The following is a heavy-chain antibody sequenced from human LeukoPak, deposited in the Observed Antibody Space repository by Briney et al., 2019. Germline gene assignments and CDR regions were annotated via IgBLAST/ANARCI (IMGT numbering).Heavy chain of an antibody. Sequence: GGSLRFSCAASGFTFDDYTMHWVRQAPGKGLEWVSLISWDGGSTYYADSVKGRFTISRDNSKNSLYLQMNSLRTEDTALYYCAKGNGGPADYWGQGTLVTVSS. D-gene: IGHD4-23*01. CDR2: ISWDGGST. V-gene: IGHV3-43*01. CDR1: GFTFDDYT. J-gene: IGHJ4*02. CDR3: AKGNGGPADY.